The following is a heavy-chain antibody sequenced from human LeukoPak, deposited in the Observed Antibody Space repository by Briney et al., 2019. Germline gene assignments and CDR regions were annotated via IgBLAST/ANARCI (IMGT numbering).Heavy chain of an antibody. Sequence: SETLSLTCTVSGGSISSYYWSWIRQPPGKGLEWSGYISYSGSTNYNPSLKSRVTISVDTSKNQFCLKLSSVTAADTAVYYCAREGDCSSTSCPFDYWGQGTLVTVSS. CDR3: AREGDCSSTSCPFDY. V-gene: IGHV4-59*01. D-gene: IGHD2-2*01. CDR2: ISYSGST. J-gene: IGHJ4*02. CDR1: GGSISSYY.